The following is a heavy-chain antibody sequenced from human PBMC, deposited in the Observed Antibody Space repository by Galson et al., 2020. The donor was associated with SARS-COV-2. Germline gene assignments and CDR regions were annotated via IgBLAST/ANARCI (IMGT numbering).Heavy chain of an antibody. CDR1: GSTFSSYG. J-gene: IGHJ6*02. Sequence: TGGSLRLPCAPSGSTFSSYGMHWVRQAPGKGLEWVAAIWYDGSNKYYADSVKGRFTISRDNSKNTLYLQMNSLRAEDTAVYYCAIDEQQLVAWYWCYGMDVWGQGTTVTVSS. D-gene: IGHD6-13*01. CDR3: AIDEQQLVAWYWCYGMDV. V-gene: IGHV3-33*01. CDR2: IWYDGSNK.